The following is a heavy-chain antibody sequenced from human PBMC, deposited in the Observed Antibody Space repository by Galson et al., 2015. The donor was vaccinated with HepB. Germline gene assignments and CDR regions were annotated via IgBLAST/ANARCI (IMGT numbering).Heavy chain of an antibody. D-gene: IGHD2-2*02. Sequence: PALVKPTQTLTLTCTFSGFSLSTSGMCVSWIRQPPGKALEWLARIGWDNDKYYSTSLKTRLSISKGTSKNQVVLTMTNMDPVDTATFYCVRSSTSCYRGFDYWGQGTLVTVSS. CDR2: IGWDNDK. V-gene: IGHV2-70*11. CDR1: GFSLSTSGMC. J-gene: IGHJ4*02. CDR3: VRSSTSCYRGFDY.